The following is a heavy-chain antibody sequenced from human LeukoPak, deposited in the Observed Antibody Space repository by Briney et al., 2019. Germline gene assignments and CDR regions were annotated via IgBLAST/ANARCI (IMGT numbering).Heavy chain of an antibody. D-gene: IGHD3-22*01. V-gene: IGHV4-59*01. CDR3: ARDKLDSSGYYAFDI. J-gene: IGHJ3*02. Sequence: PSETLSLTCTVSRGSISTYYWSWIRQPPGKGLEWIAHMYYSGSTNYNPSLKCRVTISVDTSKSQFSLNLSSLTAADTAVYYCARDKLDSSGYYAFDIWGQGTMVTVSS. CDR2: MYYSGST. CDR1: RGSISTYY.